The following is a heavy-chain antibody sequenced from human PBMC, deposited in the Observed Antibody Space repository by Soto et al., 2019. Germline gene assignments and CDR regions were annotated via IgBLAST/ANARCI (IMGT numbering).Heavy chain of an antibody. CDR2: IYYSGST. J-gene: IGHJ5*02. Sequence: SEALSLTCTVSGGSISSYYWSWIRQPPGKGLEWIGYIYYSGSTNYNPSLKSRVTISVDTSKNQFSLKLSSVTAADTAMYYCARGYYDFWSGSNWFDPWGQGTLVTVSS. CDR1: GGSISSYY. CDR3: ARGYYDFWSGSNWFDP. V-gene: IGHV4-59*01. D-gene: IGHD3-3*01.